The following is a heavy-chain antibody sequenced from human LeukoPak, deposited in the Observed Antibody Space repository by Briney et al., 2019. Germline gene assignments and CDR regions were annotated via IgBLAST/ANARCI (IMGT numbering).Heavy chain of an antibody. CDR1: GGSISSYY. CDR3: ARGGGNSSIVLDY. Sequence: IPSETLSLTCTVSGGSISSYYWSWIRQPPGKGLEWIGYIYYSGSTNYNPSLKSRVTISVDTSKNQFSLKLSSVTAADTAVYYCARGGGNSSIVLDYWGQGTLVTVSS. V-gene: IGHV4-59*01. J-gene: IGHJ4*02. CDR2: IYYSGST. D-gene: IGHD4-23*01.